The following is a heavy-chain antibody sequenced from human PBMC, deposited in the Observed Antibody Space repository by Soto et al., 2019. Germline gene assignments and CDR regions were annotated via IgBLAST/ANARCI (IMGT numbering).Heavy chain of an antibody. J-gene: IGHJ4*02. CDR3: ARTYYDFWSGFSD. CDR1: GFTFSTYA. D-gene: IGHD3-3*01. V-gene: IGHV3-30-3*01. Sequence: GGSLRLSCAASGFTFSTYAMHWVRQAPGKGLEWVSFISYDGSNKYYADSVKGRFTFSRDNSKNTLYLQMNSLTSEDTAVYYCARTYYDFWSGFSDWGQGALVTVSS. CDR2: ISYDGSNK.